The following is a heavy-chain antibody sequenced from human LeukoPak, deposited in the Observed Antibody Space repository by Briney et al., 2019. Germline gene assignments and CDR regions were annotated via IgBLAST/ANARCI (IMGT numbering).Heavy chain of an antibody. Sequence: GGSLRLSCAASGFTFSSYWMHWVRQAPGKGLVWVSRINSDGSSTSYADSVKGRFTISRDNAKNTLYLQMNSLRAEDTALYYCARTRGYSSGWYPEYFQHWGQGTLVTVSS. CDR3: ARTRGYSSGWYPEYFQH. J-gene: IGHJ1*01. CDR1: GFTFSSYW. V-gene: IGHV3-74*01. D-gene: IGHD6-19*01. CDR2: INSDGSST.